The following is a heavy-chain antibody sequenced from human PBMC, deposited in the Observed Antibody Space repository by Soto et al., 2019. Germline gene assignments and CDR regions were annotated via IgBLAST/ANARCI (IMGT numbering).Heavy chain of an antibody. D-gene: IGHD6-6*01. J-gene: IGHJ6*02. CDR2: MNPNSGNT. Sequence: ASVKVSCKASGYTFTSYDINWVRQATGQGLEWMGWMNPNSGNTGYAQKFQGRVTMTRNTSISTAYMELSSMRSEDTAVYYCARVKGYSSSPRQGANYYYGMDVWGQGTTVTV. CDR3: ARVKGYSSSPRQGANYYYGMDV. CDR1: GYTFTSYD. V-gene: IGHV1-8*01.